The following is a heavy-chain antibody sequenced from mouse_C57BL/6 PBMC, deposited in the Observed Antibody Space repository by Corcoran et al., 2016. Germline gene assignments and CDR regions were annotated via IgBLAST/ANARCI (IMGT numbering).Heavy chain of an antibody. J-gene: IGHJ2*01. Sequence: DVQLQESGPGLVKPSQSLSLTCSVTGYSITSGYYWNWIRQFPGNKLEWMGYISYDGSNNYNPSLKNRISITRDTSKNQFFLKLNSVTTEDTATYYCANWGPYFDYWGQGTTLTVSS. V-gene: IGHV3-6*01. CDR2: ISYDGSN. CDR1: GYSITSGYY. D-gene: IGHD4-1*01. CDR3: ANWGPYFDY.